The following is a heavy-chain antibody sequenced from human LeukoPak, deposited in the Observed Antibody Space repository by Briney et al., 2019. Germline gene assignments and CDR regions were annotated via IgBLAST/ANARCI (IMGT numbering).Heavy chain of an antibody. V-gene: IGHV1-18*01. Sequence: GASVKVSCKASGYTFTSYGISWVRRAPGQGLERMGWISAYNGNTNYAQELQGRVTMTTDTSTSTAYMELRSLRSDDTAVYYCARDGVGWLQQGDAFDIWGQGTMVTVSS. CDR2: ISAYNGNT. CDR3: ARDGVGWLQQGDAFDI. J-gene: IGHJ3*02. D-gene: IGHD5-24*01. CDR1: GYTFTSYG.